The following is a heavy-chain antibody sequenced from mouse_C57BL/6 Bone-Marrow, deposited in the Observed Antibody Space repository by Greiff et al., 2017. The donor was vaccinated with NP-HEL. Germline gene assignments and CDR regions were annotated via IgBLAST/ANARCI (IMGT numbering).Heavy chain of an antibody. J-gene: IGHJ2*01. D-gene: IGHD2-1*01. V-gene: IGHV1-64*01. CDR1: GYTFTSYW. CDR3: ARRGEIYYGNYVPYFDY. Sequence: QVQLQQPGAELVKPGASVKLSCKASGYTFTSYWMHWVKQRPGQGLEWIGMIHPKSGSTNYNEKFKSKANRTVDKSSSTAYMQLSSLTSEDSAVYYCARRGEIYYGNYVPYFDYWGQGTTLTVSS. CDR2: IHPKSGST.